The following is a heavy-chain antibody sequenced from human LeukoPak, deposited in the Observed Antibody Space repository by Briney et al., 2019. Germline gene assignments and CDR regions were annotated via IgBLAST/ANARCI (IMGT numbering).Heavy chain of an antibody. Sequence: PGVSLRLSCAASGFIFSDYYMNWIRQAPGKGLEWVSYISNSGSTIYYADSVKGRFTISRDNAKNSLYLQMNSLRAEDTAVYYCARSRATIWGFDYWGQGTLVTVSS. CDR3: ARSRATIWGFDY. CDR2: ISNSGSTI. CDR1: GFIFSDYY. J-gene: IGHJ4*02. D-gene: IGHD3-16*01. V-gene: IGHV3-11*01.